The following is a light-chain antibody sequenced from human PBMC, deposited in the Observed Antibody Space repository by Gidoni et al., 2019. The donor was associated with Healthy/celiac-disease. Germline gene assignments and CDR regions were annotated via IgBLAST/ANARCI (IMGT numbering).Light chain of an antibody. CDR2: LGS. V-gene: IGKV2-28*01. CDR3: MQALQTWT. J-gene: IGKJ1*01. Sequence: DIVMTQSPLSLPVTPGEPASISCRSSQSLLHSNGYNYLDWYLQKPGQSPQLLIYLGSNRASGVPDRFSGSGSGTDFTLKISRVEAEEVGVYYCMQALQTWTFGQXTKVEIK. CDR1: QSLLHSNGYNY.